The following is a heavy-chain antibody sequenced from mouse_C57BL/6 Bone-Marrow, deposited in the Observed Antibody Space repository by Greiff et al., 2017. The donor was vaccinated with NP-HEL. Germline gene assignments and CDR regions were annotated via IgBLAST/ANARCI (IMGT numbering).Heavy chain of an antibody. J-gene: IGHJ4*01. D-gene: IGHD1-1*01. V-gene: IGHV6-3*01. Sequence: EVQLMESGGGLVQPGGSMKLSCVASGFTFSNYWMNWVRQSPEKGLEWVAQIRLKSDNYATHYAESVKGRFTISRDDSKSSVYLQINNLRAEDTGIYYCTDGHYYGSSYDYYAMDDWGQGTSVTVSS. CDR2: IRLKSDNYAT. CDR3: TDGHYYGSSYDYYAMDD. CDR1: GFTFSNYW.